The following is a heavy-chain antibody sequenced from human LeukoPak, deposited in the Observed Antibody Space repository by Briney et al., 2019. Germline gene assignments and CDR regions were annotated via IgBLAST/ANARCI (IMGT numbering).Heavy chain of an antibody. J-gene: IGHJ4*02. CDR2: IWYDGSNK. D-gene: IGHD5-18*01. Sequence: PGGSQRLSCAASGFTFSSYGMHWVRQAPGKGLEWVAVIWYDGSNKYYADSVKGRFTISRDNSKNTLYLQMNSLRAEDTAVYYCAMWIQVWKFDYWGQGTLVTVSS. V-gene: IGHV3-33*01. CDR3: AMWIQVWKFDY. CDR1: GFTFSSYG.